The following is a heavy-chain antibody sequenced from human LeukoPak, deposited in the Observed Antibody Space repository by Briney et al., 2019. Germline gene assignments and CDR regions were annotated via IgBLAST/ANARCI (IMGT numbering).Heavy chain of an antibody. CDR2: ISGSGGST. J-gene: IGHJ3*02. Sequence: SGGSLRLSCAASGFTFSSYAMSWVRQAPGKGLEWVSAISGSGGSTYYADSVKGRFTISRDNSKNTLYLQMNSLRAEDTAVYYCAAYDFWSGYWEASGAFDIWGQGTMVTVSS. V-gene: IGHV3-23*01. CDR1: GFTFSSYA. D-gene: IGHD3-3*01. CDR3: AAYDFWSGYWEASGAFDI.